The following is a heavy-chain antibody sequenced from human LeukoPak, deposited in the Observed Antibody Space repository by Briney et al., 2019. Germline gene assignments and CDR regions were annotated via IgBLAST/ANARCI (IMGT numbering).Heavy chain of an antibody. J-gene: IGHJ4*02. D-gene: IGHD2-2*01. V-gene: IGHV1-18*01. Sequence: GASVKVSCKASGGTFSSYAISWVRQAPGQGLEWMGWISAYNGNTNYAQKLQGRVTMTTDTSTSTAYMELRSLRSDDTAVYYCARDFYRLGYCSSTSCYNFDYWGQGTLVTVSS. CDR1: GGTFSSYA. CDR3: ARDFYRLGYCSSTSCYNFDY. CDR2: ISAYNGNT.